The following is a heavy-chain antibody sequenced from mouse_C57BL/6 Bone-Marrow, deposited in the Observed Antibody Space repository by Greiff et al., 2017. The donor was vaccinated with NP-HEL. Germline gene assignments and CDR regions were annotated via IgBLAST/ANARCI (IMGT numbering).Heavy chain of an antibody. CDR1: GFTFTDYY. CDR2: IRNKANGYTT. J-gene: IGHJ2*01. Sequence: EVKLVESGGGLVQPGGSLSLSCAASGFTFTDYYMSWVRQPPGKALEWLGFIRNKANGYTTEYSASVKGRFTISRDNSQSILYLQMNALRAEDSATYYCARGLLLRPDYWGQGTTLTVSS. D-gene: IGHD1-1*01. V-gene: IGHV7-3*01. CDR3: ARGLLLRPDY.